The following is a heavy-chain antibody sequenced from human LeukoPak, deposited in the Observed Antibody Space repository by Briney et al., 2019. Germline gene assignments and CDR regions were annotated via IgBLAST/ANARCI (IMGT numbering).Heavy chain of an antibody. CDR1: GFTFDDYA. CDR2: ISWNSGSI. V-gene: IGHV3-9*01. Sequence: GGSLRLSCAASGFTFDDYAMHWVRQAPGKGLEWVSGISWNSGSIGYADSVKGRFTISRDNAKSSLYLQMNSLRAEDTALYYCARQCRVTYYDFWSGYYNPWGAFDIWGQGTMVTVSS. CDR3: ARQCRVTYYDFWSGYYNPWGAFDI. J-gene: IGHJ3*02. D-gene: IGHD3-3*01.